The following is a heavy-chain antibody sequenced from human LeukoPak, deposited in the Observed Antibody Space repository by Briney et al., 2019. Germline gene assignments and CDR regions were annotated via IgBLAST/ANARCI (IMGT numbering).Heavy chain of an antibody. Sequence: ASVKVSCKASGYTFTGYYMHWVRQAPGQGLEWMGWINPNSGGTNYAQKFQGRVTMTRDTSISTAYMELSRLRSDDTAVYYCARDSRFLEWLGYYFDYRGQGTLVTVSS. J-gene: IGHJ4*02. CDR3: ARDSRFLEWLGYYFDY. CDR1: GYTFTGYY. D-gene: IGHD3-3*01. V-gene: IGHV1-2*02. CDR2: INPNSGGT.